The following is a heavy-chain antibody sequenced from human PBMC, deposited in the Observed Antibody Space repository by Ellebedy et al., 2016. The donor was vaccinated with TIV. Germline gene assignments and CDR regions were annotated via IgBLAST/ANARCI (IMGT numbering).Heavy chain of an antibody. CDR2: INPSGGTT. Sequence: AASVKVSCKTSGYTFTSYYIHWVRQAPGQGLEWMGVINPSGGTTNYAQKFQGRVTMTRDTSTSTVYMELSSLRAEDTAVYYCARDPALPRGRFDTWGQGTLVTVSS. CDR3: ARDPALPRGRFDT. V-gene: IGHV1-46*01. CDR1: GYTFTSYY. J-gene: IGHJ5*02.